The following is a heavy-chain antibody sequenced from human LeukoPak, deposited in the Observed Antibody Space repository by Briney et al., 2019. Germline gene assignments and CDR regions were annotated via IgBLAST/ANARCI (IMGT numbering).Heavy chain of an antibody. J-gene: IGHJ4*02. D-gene: IGHD3-22*01. V-gene: IGHV3-23*01. Sequence: GGSLRLSCAASGFTFSSYAMSWVRQAPGKGLEWVSAISGSGGSTYYADSVKGRFTISRDNSKNTLYLQMNSLRAEDTAVYYCARGGIVEPLFDYWGQGTLVTVSS. CDR1: GFTFSSYA. CDR2: ISGSGGST. CDR3: ARGGIVEPLFDY.